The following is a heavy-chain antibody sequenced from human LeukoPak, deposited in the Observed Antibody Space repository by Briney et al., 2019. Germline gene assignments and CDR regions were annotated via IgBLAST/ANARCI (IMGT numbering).Heavy chain of an antibody. V-gene: IGHV1-18*01. CDR1: GYTFTSYG. J-gene: IGHJ4*02. CDR2: ISAYNGNT. Sequence: ASVEVSCKASGYTFTSYGISWVRQAPGQGLEWMGWISAYNGNTNYAQKLQGRVTMTTDTSTSTAYMELRSLRSDDTAVYYCAREGYYYDSSGFPYFDYWGQGTLVTVSS. CDR3: AREGYYYDSSGFPYFDY. D-gene: IGHD3-22*01.